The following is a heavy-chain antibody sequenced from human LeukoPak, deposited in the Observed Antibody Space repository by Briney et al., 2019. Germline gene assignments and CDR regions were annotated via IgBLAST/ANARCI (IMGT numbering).Heavy chain of an antibody. J-gene: IGHJ4*02. V-gene: IGHV3-23*01. CDR2: TSGSGGST. CDR1: GFTFRSYA. Sequence: GGSLRLPCAASGFTFRSYAMSWVRQAPGKGLERVSTTSGSGGSTYYADSVKGRFTISRDNSKNTLYLQMDSLRAEDTAVYYCAKEPYDGSSYYFDYWGQGTLVTVSS. D-gene: IGHD3-22*01. CDR3: AKEPYDGSSYYFDY.